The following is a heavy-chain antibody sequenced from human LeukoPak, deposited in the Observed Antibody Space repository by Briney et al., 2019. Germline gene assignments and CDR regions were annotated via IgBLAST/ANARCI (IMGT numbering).Heavy chain of an antibody. CDR2: ISWNSGSI. V-gene: IGHV3-9*01. CDR3: AKAIEDSSSSGYFQH. Sequence: GGSLRLSCAASGFTFDDYAMHWVEQAPGKGLEWVSGISWNSGSIGYADSVKGRFTISRDNAKNSLYLQMNSLRAEDTALYYCAKAIEDSSSSGYFQHWGQGTLVTVSS. J-gene: IGHJ1*01. CDR1: GFTFDDYA. D-gene: IGHD6-6*01.